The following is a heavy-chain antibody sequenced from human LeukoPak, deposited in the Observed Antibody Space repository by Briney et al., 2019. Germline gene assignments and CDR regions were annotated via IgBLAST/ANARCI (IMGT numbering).Heavy chain of an antibody. Sequence: PGGSLRLSCAASGFTFDDYGLSWVRQAPGKGLEWVSGISGSGGRTYYADSVKGRFTISRDNSKNTLYLQMNNLRADDTAVYYCAKDATGFSDFDYWGQGTLVTVSS. CDR2: ISGSGGRT. J-gene: IGHJ4*02. CDR3: AKDATGFSDFDY. V-gene: IGHV3-23*01. CDR1: GFTFDDYG. D-gene: IGHD3-9*01.